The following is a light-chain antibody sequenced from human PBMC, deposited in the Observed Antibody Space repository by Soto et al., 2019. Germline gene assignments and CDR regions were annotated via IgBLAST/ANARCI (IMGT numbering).Light chain of an antibody. J-gene: IGLJ2*01. CDR3: QSYDSSNPHVI. CDR2: EDN. Sequence: FMLTQPHSVSESPGKTVTISCTRSSGSIGSNYVQWYQQRPGSAPTTVIYEDNQRPSGVPNRFSGSIDSSSNSASLTISGLKTEDEADYYCQSYDSSNPHVIFGGGTKVTVL. V-gene: IGLV6-57*03. CDR1: SGSIGSNY.